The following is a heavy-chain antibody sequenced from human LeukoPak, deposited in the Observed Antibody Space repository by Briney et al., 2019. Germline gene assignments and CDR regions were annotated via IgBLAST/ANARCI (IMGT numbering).Heavy chain of an antibody. J-gene: IGHJ4*02. V-gene: IGHV1-2*02. CDR1: GYTFTDYY. CDR3: ARDLGVITNY. Sequence: ASVKVSCKASGYTFTDYYLHWVRRAPGQGREWMGWINPNSGATSYAQKFQGRVTMTRDTSISTAYMELSRLRSDDTAVYYCARDLGVITNYWGQGTLVTVSS. CDR2: INPNSGAT. D-gene: IGHD2-21*01.